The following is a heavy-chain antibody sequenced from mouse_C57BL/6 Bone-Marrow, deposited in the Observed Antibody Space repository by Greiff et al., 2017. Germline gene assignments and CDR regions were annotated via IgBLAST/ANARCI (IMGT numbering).Heavy chain of an antibody. J-gene: IGHJ1*03. CDR3: APITTVVATDWYFDV. Sequence: QVQLKESGAELAKPGASVKLSCKASGYTFTSYWMHWVKQRPGQGLEWIGYINPSSGYTKYNQKFKDKATLTADKSSSTAYMQLSSLTYEDSAVYDGAPITTVVATDWYFDVWGTGTTVTVSS. D-gene: IGHD1-1*01. CDR2: INPSSGYT. V-gene: IGHV1-7*01. CDR1: GYTFTSYW.